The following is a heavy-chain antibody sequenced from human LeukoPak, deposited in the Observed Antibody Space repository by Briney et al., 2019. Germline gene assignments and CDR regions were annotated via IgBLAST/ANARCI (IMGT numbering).Heavy chain of an antibody. V-gene: IGHV1-3*01. CDR2: IDAANGNT. D-gene: IGHD6-19*01. CDR1: GYTFTNHA. Sequence: GASVKVSCKASGYTFTNHAMHWVRQAPGQGLEWMGWIDAANGNTKYSQKFQGRVTITRDTSASTAYMELSSLRSEDTAVYYCARVQYSSGWYPNDYWGQGTLVTVSS. CDR3: ARVQYSSGWYPNDY. J-gene: IGHJ4*02.